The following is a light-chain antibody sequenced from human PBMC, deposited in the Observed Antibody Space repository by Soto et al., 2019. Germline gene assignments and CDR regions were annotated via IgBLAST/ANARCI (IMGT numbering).Light chain of an antibody. J-gene: IGLJ1*01. CDR3: SSYANSNTLDA. CDR2: DVA. CDR1: SSDVRGYYS. V-gene: IGLV2-14*01. Sequence: QSVLTQPASVSGSPGQSITISCTGISSDVRGYYSVSWYQHHPDKAPKLMIYDVAKPPSGVSNRFSGSRSGNTASLTISGLQAEDEADYYCSSYANSNTLDAFGTGTKLTVL.